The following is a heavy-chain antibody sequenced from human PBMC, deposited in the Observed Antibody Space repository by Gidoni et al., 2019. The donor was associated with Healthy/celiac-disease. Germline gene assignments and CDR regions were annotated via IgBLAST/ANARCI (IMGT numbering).Heavy chain of an antibody. J-gene: IGHJ6*02. CDR2: IYYSGST. CDR3: ARGGSSWEYYYYGMDV. D-gene: IGHD6-13*01. V-gene: IGHV4-59*01. Sequence: QVQLQESGPGLVKPSETLSLTCPVSGGSISSYYWSWIRQPPGKGLEWIGYIYYSGSTNYNPSLKSRVTISVDTSKNQFSLKLSSVTAADTAVYYCARGGSSWEYYYYGMDVWGQGTTVTVSS. CDR1: GGSISSYY.